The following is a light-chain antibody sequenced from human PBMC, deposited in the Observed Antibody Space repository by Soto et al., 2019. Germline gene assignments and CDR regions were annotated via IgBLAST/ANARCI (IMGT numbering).Light chain of an antibody. V-gene: IGLV2-14*01. CDR1: SSDVGSYNY. CDR2: EVN. J-gene: IGLJ2*01. Sequence: QSALTQPASVSGSPGQSITISCTGTSSDVGSYNYVSWYQQHPGKAPKVMIYEVNNRPSGVSNRFSGSKSGNTASLTISGLQAEDEADYYCSSYTSRTTYLLFGGGTKLTVL. CDR3: SSYTSRTTYLL.